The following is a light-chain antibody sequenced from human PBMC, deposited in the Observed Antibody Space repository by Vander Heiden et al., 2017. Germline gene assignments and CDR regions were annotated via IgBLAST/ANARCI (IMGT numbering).Light chain of an antibody. CDR1: NSDVGGYNY. Sequence: QSALTQPPSASGSPGPSVTISCTGTNSDVGGYNYVSWYQQHPGKAPKLMIYEVSKRPSGVPDRFSGSKSGNTASLTVSGLQAEDEADYYCSSYAGSNNLVFGGGTKLTVL. V-gene: IGLV2-8*01. CDR3: SSYAGSNNLV. CDR2: EVS. J-gene: IGLJ3*02.